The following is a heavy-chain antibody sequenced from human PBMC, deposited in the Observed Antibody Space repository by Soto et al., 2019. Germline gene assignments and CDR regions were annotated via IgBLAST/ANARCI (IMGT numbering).Heavy chain of an antibody. Sequence: PGGSLRLSCAASGFTFSSYAMSWVRQAPGKGPEWVSAINSNAGTTYYADSVRGRFTISRDNSRNTLYLQMSSLGAEDTAVYYCAKDDDADGSSSWYDYWGQGTLVTVSS. J-gene: IGHJ4*02. CDR1: GFTFSSYA. V-gene: IGHV3-23*01. CDR2: INSNAGTT. CDR3: AKDDDADGSSSWYDY. D-gene: IGHD6-13*01.